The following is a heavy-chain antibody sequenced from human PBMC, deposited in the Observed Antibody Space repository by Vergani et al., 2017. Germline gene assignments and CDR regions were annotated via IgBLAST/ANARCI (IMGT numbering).Heavy chain of an antibody. Sequence: QVHLVESGGGVVQPGRYLRLSCVVSGFTSSYYGMHWVHQAPGKGLEWVAVISYDGTQKYYADSVKGRFTISRDNSKSTLYLQMNSLRTEDTAVYYCATKSCGTPGCQIGYFREWGQGALVTVSS. V-gene: IGHV3-30*03. D-gene: IGHD1-1*01. CDR1: GFTSSYYG. CDR2: ISYDGTQK. J-gene: IGHJ1*01. CDR3: ATKSCGTPGCQIGYFRE.